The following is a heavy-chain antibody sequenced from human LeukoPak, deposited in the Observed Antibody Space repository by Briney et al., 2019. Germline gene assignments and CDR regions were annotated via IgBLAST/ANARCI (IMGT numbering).Heavy chain of an antibody. D-gene: IGHD4-23*01. CDR2: IRYDGSNK. CDR1: GFTFSSYG. Sequence: HPGGSLRLSCAASGFTFSSYGMHWVRQAPGKGLEWVAFIRYDGSNKYYADSVKGRFTISRDNSKNTLYLQMNSLRAEDTAVYYCAKDSTTVLTPYYFDYWGQGTLVTVSS. J-gene: IGHJ4*02. CDR3: AKDSTTVLTPYYFDY. V-gene: IGHV3-30*02.